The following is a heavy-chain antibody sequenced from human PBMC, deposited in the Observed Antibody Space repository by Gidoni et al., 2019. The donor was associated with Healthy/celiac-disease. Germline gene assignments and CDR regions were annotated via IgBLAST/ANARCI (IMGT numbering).Heavy chain of an antibody. CDR2: ISSSSSYI. J-gene: IGHJ4*02. Sequence: VRQAPGKGLEWVSSISSSSSYIYYADSVKGRFTISRDNAKNSLYLQMNSLRAEDTAVYYCASRRDLSMVRGVRGDDYWGQGTLVTVSS. D-gene: IGHD3-10*01. CDR3: ASRRDLSMVRGVRGDDY. V-gene: IGHV3-21*01.